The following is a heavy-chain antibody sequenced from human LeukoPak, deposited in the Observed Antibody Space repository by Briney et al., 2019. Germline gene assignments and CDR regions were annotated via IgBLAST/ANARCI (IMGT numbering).Heavy chain of an antibody. D-gene: IGHD6-13*01. CDR3: ARVLITHSSSWYPLWKNNWFDP. CDR1: GGSISSGGYY. V-gene: IGHV4-31*03. CDR2: IYYSGST. J-gene: IGHJ5*02. Sequence: SETLSLTCTVSGGSISSGGYYWSWIRQHPGKGLEWIGYIYYSGSTYYNPSLKSRVTISVDTSKNQFSLKLSSVTAADTAVYYCARVLITHSSSWYPLWKNNWFDPWGQGTLVTVSS.